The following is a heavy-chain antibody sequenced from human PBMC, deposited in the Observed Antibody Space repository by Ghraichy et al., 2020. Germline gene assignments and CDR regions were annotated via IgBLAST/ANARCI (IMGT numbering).Heavy chain of an antibody. V-gene: IGHV3-30*04. J-gene: IGHJ2*01. D-gene: IGHD2/OR15-2a*01. CDR3: ARGEKHVVIYWYFDL. Sequence: GGSLRLSCAASGFTFISYAMHWVRQAPGKGLEWVAVIRYDGSKKYYADSVKGRFTISRDNSKNTLYLQMNSLRAEDTAVYYCARGEKHVVIYWYFDLWGRGTLVTVSS. CDR1: GFTFISYA. CDR2: IRYDGSKK.